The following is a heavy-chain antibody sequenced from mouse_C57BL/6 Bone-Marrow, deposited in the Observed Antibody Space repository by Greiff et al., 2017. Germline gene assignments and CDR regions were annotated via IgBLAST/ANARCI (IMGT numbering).Heavy chain of an antibody. D-gene: IGHD1-1*01. CDR2: ISSGSSTS. V-gene: IGHV5-17*01. CDR1: GFTFSDYG. Sequence: EVKVVESGGGLVKPGGSLKLSCAASGFTFSDYGMHWVRQAPEKGLEWVAYISSGSSTSYYADTVKGRFTISRDNAKNTLFLQMTSLRSEDTAMYYCEKGGTVVATGAMDYWGQGTSVTVSS. CDR3: EKGGTVVATGAMDY. J-gene: IGHJ4*01.